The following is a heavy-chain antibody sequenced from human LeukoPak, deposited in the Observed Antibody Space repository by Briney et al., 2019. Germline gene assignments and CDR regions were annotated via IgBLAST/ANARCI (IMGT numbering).Heavy chain of an antibody. Sequence: GRSLRLSCAASGFTFSSYGMHWVRQAPGKGLEWVAVIWYDGSNKFYEDSVKGRFTISRDNSKNTLYLQMNSLRAEYTAMSCCARGSGMEEFGELSTFDYWGQGTLVTVSS. V-gene: IGHV3-33*01. J-gene: IGHJ4*02. CDR2: IWYDGSNK. CDR1: GFTFSSYG. CDR3: ARGSGMEEFGELSTFDY. D-gene: IGHD3-10*01.